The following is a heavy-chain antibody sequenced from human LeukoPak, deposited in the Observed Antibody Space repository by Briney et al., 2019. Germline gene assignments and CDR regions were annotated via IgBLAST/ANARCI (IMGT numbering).Heavy chain of an antibody. CDR2: ILGSGRRT. D-gene: IGHD3-16*01. Sequence: GGSLRLSCAASGFTFDNYVMSWVRQAPGKGLEWVSSILGSGRRTYYADSEKGRFTISRDNSKNTLYLQMNSLRAEDTALYYCARPYDYASDYWGQGTLVTVSS. J-gene: IGHJ4*02. CDR3: ARPYDYASDY. V-gene: IGHV3-23*01. CDR1: GFTFDNYV.